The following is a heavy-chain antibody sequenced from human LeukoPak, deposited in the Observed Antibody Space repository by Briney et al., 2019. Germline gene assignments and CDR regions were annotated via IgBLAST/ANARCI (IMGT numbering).Heavy chain of an antibody. CDR2: ISSSGGST. CDR3: AKAPTAGNSYYGMDV. J-gene: IGHJ6*02. V-gene: IGHV3-23*01. Sequence: PGGSLRLSCAASGFTFSDYYMSWVCQAPGKGLEWVSGISSSGGSTSYADSVKGRFTISRDNSKNTLYLQMNSLRAEGTAVYYCAKAPTAGNSYYGMDVWGQGTTVTVSS. D-gene: IGHD6-13*01. CDR1: GFTFSDYY.